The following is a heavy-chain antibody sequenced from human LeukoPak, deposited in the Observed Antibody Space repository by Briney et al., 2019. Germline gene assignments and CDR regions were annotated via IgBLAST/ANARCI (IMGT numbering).Heavy chain of an antibody. V-gene: IGHV3-23*01. Sequence: GGSLRLSCAASGFTFSNYAMSWVRQAPGKGLEWISTIFGSGGSTYYAVSVRGRFTISRGNSKNTLYLQMNSLRAEDTALYYCAKGRGSSSYYHFDYWGQGTLVSVSS. CDR3: AKGRGSSSYYHFDY. J-gene: IGHJ4*02. D-gene: IGHD6-13*01. CDR2: IFGSGGST. CDR1: GFTFSNYA.